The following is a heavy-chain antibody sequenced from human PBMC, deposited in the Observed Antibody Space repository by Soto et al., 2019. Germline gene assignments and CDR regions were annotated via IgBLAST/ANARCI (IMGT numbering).Heavy chain of an antibody. CDR1: GFTFSSYA. CDR2: ISGSGGST. J-gene: IGHJ1*01. CDR3: AKGGWRHIVVVTTRSGYFQH. Sequence: EVQLLESGGGLVQPGGSLRLSCAASGFTFSSYAMSWVRQAPGKGLEWVSAISGSGGSTYYADSVKGRFTISRDNSKNTQYLQMNSLRAEDTAVYYCAKGGWRHIVVVTTRSGYFQHWGQGTLVTVSS. V-gene: IGHV3-23*01. D-gene: IGHD2-21*02.